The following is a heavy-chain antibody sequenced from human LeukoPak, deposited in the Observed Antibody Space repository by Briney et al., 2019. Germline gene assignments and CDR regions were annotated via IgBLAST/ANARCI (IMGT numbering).Heavy chain of an antibody. CDR2: IRYDGSNK. J-gene: IGHJ1*01. D-gene: IGHD2-21*01. V-gene: IGHV3-30*02. Sequence: PGGSLRLSRAASGFTFSSYGMHWVRQAPGKGLEWVAFIRYDGSNKYYADSVKGRFTISRDNSKNTLYLQMNSLRAEDTAVYYCAKGYYQYFQHWGQGTLVTVSS. CDR3: AKGYYQYFQH. CDR1: GFTFSSYG.